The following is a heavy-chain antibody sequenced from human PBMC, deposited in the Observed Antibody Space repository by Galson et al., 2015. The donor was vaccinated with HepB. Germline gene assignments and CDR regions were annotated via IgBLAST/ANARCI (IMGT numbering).Heavy chain of an antibody. Sequence: QSGAEVKKPGESLRISCKGSGHSFTSYWINWVRQMPGRGLEWMGRIDPSDSYTNYSPSFQGHVIISADRSISTAYLQWSSLKASDSAMYDCAKTLFYADSSGYYPSDYWGQGTLVTVSS. V-gene: IGHV5-10-1*01. D-gene: IGHD3-22*01. CDR2: IDPSDSYT. CDR1: GHSFTSYW. CDR3: AKTLFYADSSGYYPSDY. J-gene: IGHJ4*02.